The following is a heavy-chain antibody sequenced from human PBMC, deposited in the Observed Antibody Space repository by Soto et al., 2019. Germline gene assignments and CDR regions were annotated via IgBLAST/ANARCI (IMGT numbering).Heavy chain of an antibody. J-gene: IGHJ4*02. V-gene: IGHV3-30*18. D-gene: IGHD2-2*01. CDR1: GFTFSTYG. CDR3: AKGPLYCSSTSCPKTPNFDY. Sequence: QVQLVESRGGVVQPGRSLRLSCAASGFTFSTYGMHWVRQAPGKGLEWVALISYDGSNKYYADSVKGRFTISRDNSKNTLYLQMNSLRADDTAVYYCAKGPLYCSSTSCPKTPNFDYWGQGTLVTVSS. CDR2: ISYDGSNK.